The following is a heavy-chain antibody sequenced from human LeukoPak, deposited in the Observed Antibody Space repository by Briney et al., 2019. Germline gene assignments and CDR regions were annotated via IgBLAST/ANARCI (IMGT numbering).Heavy chain of an antibody. Sequence: SETLSLTCTVSGGSISSSSYYWGWIRQPPGKGLEWIGSIYYSGSTYYNPSLKSRVTISVDTSKNQFSLKLSSVTAADTAVYYCARGSRKSPPYWGQGTLVTVSS. J-gene: IGHJ4*02. CDR3: ARGSRKSPPY. D-gene: IGHD1-14*01. CDR2: IYYSGST. CDR1: GGSISSSSYY. V-gene: IGHV4-39*07.